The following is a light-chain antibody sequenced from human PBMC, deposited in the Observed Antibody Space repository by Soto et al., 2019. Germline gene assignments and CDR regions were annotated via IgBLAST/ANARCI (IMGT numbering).Light chain of an antibody. Sequence: EIVMTQSPATLSVSPWERATLSCRASQTVNNNLAWYQPKPGQAPRLLIYGASARATGIPARFSGSGSGTEFTLTISSLQCEDFAVYYCQQYSNWPLTFGGGNKVEIK. CDR2: GAS. J-gene: IGKJ4*01. V-gene: IGKV3-15*01. CDR1: QTVNNN. CDR3: QQYSNWPLT.